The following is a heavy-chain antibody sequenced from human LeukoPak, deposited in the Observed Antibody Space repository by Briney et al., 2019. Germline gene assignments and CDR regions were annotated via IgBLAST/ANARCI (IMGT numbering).Heavy chain of an antibody. CDR3: ARGPSGYHNT. CDR1: GFTFSSYA. D-gene: IGHD5-12*01. Sequence: GGSLRLSCAASGFTFSSYAMHWVRQAPDKGLEWVAFIRYDGSNKYYADSVKGRFTISRDNSKNTLYLQMNSLKAEDTAVYYCARGPSGYHNTGGQGTLVTVSS. J-gene: IGHJ4*02. V-gene: IGHV3-30*02. CDR2: IRYDGSNK.